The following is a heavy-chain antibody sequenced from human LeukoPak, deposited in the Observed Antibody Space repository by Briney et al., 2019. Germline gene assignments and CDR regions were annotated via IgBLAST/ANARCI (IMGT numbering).Heavy chain of an antibody. V-gene: IGHV5-51*01. CDR2: IYPGDSDT. CDR3: ARLSIAAAGTLDY. Sequence: GESLKISCKGSGYRFTSYWIGWVRQMPGKGLEWMGIIYPGDSDTRYSPSFQGQVTISADKSISTAYLQWSSLKASDTAIYYCARLSIAAAGTLDYWGQGTLVTVSS. CDR1: GYRFTSYW. J-gene: IGHJ4*02. D-gene: IGHD6-13*01.